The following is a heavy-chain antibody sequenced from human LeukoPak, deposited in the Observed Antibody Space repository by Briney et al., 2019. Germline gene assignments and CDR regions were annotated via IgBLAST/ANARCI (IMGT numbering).Heavy chain of an antibody. V-gene: IGHV4-4*02. Sequence: SGTLSLTCAVSGGSISSSNWWSWVRQPPGKGLEWIGEIYHSGSTNYNPSLKSRVTISVDKSKNQFSLKLSSVTAADTAVYYCASLGLRLGELSSYYFDYWGQGTLVTAYS. CDR3: ASLGLRLGELSSYYFDY. D-gene: IGHD3-16*02. CDR1: GGSISSSNW. CDR2: IYHSGST. J-gene: IGHJ4*02.